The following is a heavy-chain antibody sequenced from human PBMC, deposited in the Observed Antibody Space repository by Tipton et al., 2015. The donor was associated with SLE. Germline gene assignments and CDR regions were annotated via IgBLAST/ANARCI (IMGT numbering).Heavy chain of an antibody. CDR1: GGSISSGSYY. V-gene: IGHV4-61*02. Sequence: LSLTCTVSGGSISSGSYYWSWIRQPAGKGLEWIGRIYTSGSTNYNPSPKSRVTISVDTSKNQFSLKLSSVTAADTAVYYCARILGVVKSYYMDVWGKGTTVTVSS. CDR3: ARILGVVKSYYMDV. CDR2: IYTSGST. J-gene: IGHJ6*03. D-gene: IGHD3-3*01.